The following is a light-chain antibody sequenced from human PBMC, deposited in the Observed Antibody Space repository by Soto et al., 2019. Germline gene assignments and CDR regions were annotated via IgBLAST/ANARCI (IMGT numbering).Light chain of an antibody. CDR1: SSNIASNY. J-gene: IGLJ1*01. Sequence: QSVLTQPPSVSAAPGQRVTISCSGTSSNIASNYVSWYQQFSGTAPRLLIYDDNKRPSGIPDRFSASKSGTSATLGITGLQSGDEADYYCGTWDSSLSGGVFGTGTKVTVL. CDR2: DDN. V-gene: IGLV1-51*01. CDR3: GTWDSSLSGGV.